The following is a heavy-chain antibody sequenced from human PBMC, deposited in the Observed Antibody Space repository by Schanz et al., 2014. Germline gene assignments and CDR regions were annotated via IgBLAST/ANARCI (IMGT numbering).Heavy chain of an antibody. CDR2: ISSRSSHI. D-gene: IGHD2-21*02. CDR3: VRERTNYGGNSYFFDH. V-gene: IGHV3-21*01. CDR1: GFTFSTFA. J-gene: IGHJ4*02. Sequence: EVQLVESGGDLVQPGGSLRLSCSASGFTFSTFAMHWVRQAPGKGLEWVSSISSRSSHIYYADSVKGRFTVSRDNAKNSVYLQMNGLRVEDTAVYYCVRERTNYGGNSYFFDHWGQGTLVTVSS.